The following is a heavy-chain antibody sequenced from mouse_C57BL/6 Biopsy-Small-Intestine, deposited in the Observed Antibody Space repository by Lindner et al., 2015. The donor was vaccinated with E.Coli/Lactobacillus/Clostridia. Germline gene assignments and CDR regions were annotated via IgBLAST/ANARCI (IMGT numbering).Heavy chain of an antibody. CDR2: INPSSGYT. D-gene: IGHD1-1*01. J-gene: IGHJ4*01. Sequence: VQLQESGAELVRPGASVKISCKASGYAFTTYWMHWVKQRPGQGLEWIGYINPSSGYTKYNQKFKDKATLTADKSSSTAYMQLSSLTYEDSAVYYCARYCGSSYGTGAMDYWGQGTSVTVSS. CDR3: ARYCGSSYGTGAMDY. CDR1: GYAFTTYW. V-gene: IGHV1-7*01.